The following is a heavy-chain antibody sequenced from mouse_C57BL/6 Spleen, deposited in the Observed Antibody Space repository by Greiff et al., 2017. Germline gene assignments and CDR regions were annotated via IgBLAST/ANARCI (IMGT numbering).Heavy chain of an antibody. CDR2: ISSGSSSI. D-gene: IGHD2-3*01. CDR1: GFTFSDYG. J-gene: IGHJ1*03. Sequence: EVKVVESGGGLVKPGGSLKLSCAASGFTFSDYGMHWVRQAPEKGLEWVAYISSGSSSIYYADTVKGRFTLSRDNAKNTLYMQMTSLRSEDTAMYYCARGWLLWYFDFWGTVTTVTVSS. CDR3: ARGWLLWYFDF. V-gene: IGHV5-17*01.